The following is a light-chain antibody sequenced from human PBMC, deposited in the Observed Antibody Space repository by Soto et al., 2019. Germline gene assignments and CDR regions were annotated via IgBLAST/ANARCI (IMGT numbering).Light chain of an antibody. V-gene: IGLV1-47*01. Sequence: QSVLTQPPSASGTPGQRVTISCSGSSSNIGSKYVYWYQQLPGTAPKLLIFRNNQRPSAVPDRFSGSKSGTSASLAIGGLRSEDEADYYCAAWDDSLSAHVVFGGGTQLTVL. CDR2: RNN. J-gene: IGLJ2*01. CDR3: AAWDDSLSAHVV. CDR1: SSNIGSKY.